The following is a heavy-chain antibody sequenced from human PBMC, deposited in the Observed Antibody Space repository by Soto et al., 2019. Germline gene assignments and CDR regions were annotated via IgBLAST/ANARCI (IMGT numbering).Heavy chain of an antibody. D-gene: IGHD6-13*01. J-gene: IGHJ5*02. V-gene: IGHV1-8*01. Sequence: QVQLVQSGAEVKKPGASVKVSCKASGYTFTSYDINWVRQATGQGLEWMGWMNPNSGNTGYAQKFQGRVTMSRNTSISTAYMELSSLRSEDTAVYFCARERSAAGTGWFDPWGQGTLVTVSS. CDR2: MNPNSGNT. CDR1: GYTFTSYD. CDR3: ARERSAAGTGWFDP.